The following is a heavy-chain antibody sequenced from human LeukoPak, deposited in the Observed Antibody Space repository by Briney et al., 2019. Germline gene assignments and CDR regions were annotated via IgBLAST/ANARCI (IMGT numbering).Heavy chain of an antibody. CDR3: ARMSRYSSGWYVDY. CDR2: IYTSGST. V-gene: IGHV4-59*10. CDR1: GGSFSGYY. Sequence: SETLSLTCAVYGGSFSGYYWSWIRQPAGKGLEWIGRIYTSGSTNYNPSLKSRVTISVDTSKNQFSLKLSSVTAADTAVYYCARMSRYSSGWYVDYWGQGTLVTVSS. D-gene: IGHD6-19*01. J-gene: IGHJ4*02.